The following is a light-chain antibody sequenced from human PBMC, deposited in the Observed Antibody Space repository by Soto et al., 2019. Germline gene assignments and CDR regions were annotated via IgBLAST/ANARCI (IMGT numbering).Light chain of an antibody. CDR2: DDN. CDR3: ATWDSRLRALL. CDR1: SSNIGGNS. J-gene: IGLJ2*01. V-gene: IGLV1-51*01. Sequence: SVLTQPPSVSAAPGQKVTISCSGSSSNIGGNSVSWYQQLPGTAPKLLIYDDNKRPSGIPDRFSGSKSGTSATLGITGFQTGDEGDYYCATWDSRLRALLFGGGTK.